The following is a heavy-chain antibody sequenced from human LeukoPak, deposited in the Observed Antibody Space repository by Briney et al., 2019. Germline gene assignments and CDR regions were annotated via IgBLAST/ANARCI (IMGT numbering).Heavy chain of an antibody. CDR2: IKQDGSEK. Sequence: GGSLRLSCAASGFAFESYRMSWVRQAPGKGLEWVANIKQDGSEKYYVDSVKGRFTISRDNAKNSLYLQMNSLRAEDTAVYYCARGSTGIWGQGTMVTVSS. D-gene: IGHD2-8*02. V-gene: IGHV3-7*01. CDR1: GFAFESYR. J-gene: IGHJ3*02. CDR3: ARGSTGI.